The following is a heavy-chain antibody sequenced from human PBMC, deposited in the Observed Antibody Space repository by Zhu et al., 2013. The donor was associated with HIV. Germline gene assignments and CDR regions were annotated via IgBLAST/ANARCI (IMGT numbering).Heavy chain of an antibody. CDR3: ARRVGATGWYFDL. Sequence: EVQLVESGGGLVQPGGSLRLSCAASGFSFSDHYIDWVRQAPGKGLEWVGRSRNKANDYTTEYAASVKGRFTISRDDSENSLYLQMTSLKTEDTAVYYCARRVGATGWYFDLWGRGTLVTVSS. D-gene: IGHD3-10*01. CDR2: SRNKANDYTT. CDR1: GFSFSDHY. J-gene: IGHJ2*01. V-gene: IGHV3-72*01.